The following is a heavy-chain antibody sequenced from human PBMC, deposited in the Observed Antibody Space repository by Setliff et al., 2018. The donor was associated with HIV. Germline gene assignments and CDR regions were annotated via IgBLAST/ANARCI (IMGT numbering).Heavy chain of an antibody. CDR2: INTDGSSA. J-gene: IGHJ6*03. V-gene: IGHV3-74*03. CDR3: ARDTAELLGLYYYYVDV. D-gene: IGHD1-26*01. Sequence: GGSLRLSCAASGFTFSNSWMHWVRQAPGKGLVWVSRINTDGSSATYADSVKGRFTNSRDNAKNTLYLQMDSLRAEDTAVYYCARDTAELLGLYYYYVDVWGKGTTVTVSS. CDR1: GFTFSNSW.